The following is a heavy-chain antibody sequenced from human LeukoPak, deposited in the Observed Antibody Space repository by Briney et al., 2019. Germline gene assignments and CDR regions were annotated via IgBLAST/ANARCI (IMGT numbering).Heavy chain of an antibody. CDR2: ISTDGRGT. J-gene: IGHJ5*02. CDR3: VKYSNSCYDP. V-gene: IGHV3-64D*06. CDR1: GFTFNIYA. D-gene: IGHD2-2*01. Sequence: GGSLRPSCSASGFTFNIYAMHWVRQAPGTGLEYVSAISTDGRGTYYADSVKGRFTISRDNSKNTLYLQMSSLRPEDTAIYYCVKYSNSCYDPWGQGTLVTVSS.